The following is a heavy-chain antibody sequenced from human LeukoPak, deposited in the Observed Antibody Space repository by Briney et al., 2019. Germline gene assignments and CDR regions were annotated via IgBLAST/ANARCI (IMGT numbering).Heavy chain of an antibody. Sequence: ASVKVSCKASGYTFTSYGISWVRQAPGQGLEWMGWISAYNGNTNYAQKLQGRVTMTTDTSTSTAYMELRSLRSDDTAVYYCARGGVPLWFGDRFDPWGQGTLVTVSS. CDR3: ARGGVPLWFGDRFDP. D-gene: IGHD3-10*01. CDR2: ISAYNGNT. V-gene: IGHV1-18*04. J-gene: IGHJ5*02. CDR1: GYTFTSYG.